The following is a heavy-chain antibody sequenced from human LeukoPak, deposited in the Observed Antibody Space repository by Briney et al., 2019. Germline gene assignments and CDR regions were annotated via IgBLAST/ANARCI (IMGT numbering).Heavy chain of an antibody. CDR3: AKNYGDYYYYGMDV. CDR2: ISYDGSNK. V-gene: IGHV3-30*18. D-gene: IGHD4-17*01. Sequence: RGSLRLSCAASGFTFSSYGMHWVRQAPGKGLEWVAVISYDGSNKYYADSVKGRFTISRDNSKNTLYLQMNSLRAEGTAVYYCAKNYGDYYYYGMDVWGQGTTVTVSS. CDR1: GFTFSSYG. J-gene: IGHJ6*02.